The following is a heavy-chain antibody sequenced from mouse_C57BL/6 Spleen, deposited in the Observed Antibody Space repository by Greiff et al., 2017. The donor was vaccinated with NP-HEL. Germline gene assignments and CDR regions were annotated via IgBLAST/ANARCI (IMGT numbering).Heavy chain of an antibody. Sequence: VQLQQPGAELVKPGASVKLSCKASGYTFTSYWMHWVKQRPGQGLEWIGMIHPNSGSTNYNEKFKSKATLTVDKSSSTAYMQLSSLTSEDSAVYYCAREATVEDAMDYWGQGTSVTVSS. CDR1: GYTFTSYW. CDR2: IHPNSGST. V-gene: IGHV1-64*01. J-gene: IGHJ4*01. D-gene: IGHD1-1*01. CDR3: AREATVEDAMDY.